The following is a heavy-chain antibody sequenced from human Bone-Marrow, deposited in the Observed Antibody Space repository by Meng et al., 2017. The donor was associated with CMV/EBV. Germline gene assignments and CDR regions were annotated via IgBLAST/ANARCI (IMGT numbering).Heavy chain of an antibody. V-gene: IGHV3-7*01. Sequence: GESLKISCAASGFTFSSYWMSWVRQAPGKGLEWVANIKQDGSEKYYVDSVKGRFTISRDNAKNSLYLQMNSLRAEDTAVYYCARGWDYGDYFGDYYGMGVWGPGTTVTGSS. CDR2: IKQDGSEK. J-gene: IGHJ6*01. D-gene: IGHD4-17*01. CDR3: ARGWDYGDYFGDYYGMGV. CDR1: GFTFSSYW.